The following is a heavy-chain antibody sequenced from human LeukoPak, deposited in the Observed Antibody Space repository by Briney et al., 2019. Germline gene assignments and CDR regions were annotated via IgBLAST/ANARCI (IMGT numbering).Heavy chain of an antibody. CDR1: GYTFTSYG. Sequence: ASVKVSCKASGYTFTSYGISWVRQAPGQGLEWMGWISAYNGNTNYAQKLQGRVTMTTDTSTSTAYMELRSLRSDDTAVYYCARDHQAVATGDFDYWGQGTPVTVSS. J-gene: IGHJ4*02. CDR3: ARDHQAVATGDFDY. V-gene: IGHV1-18*01. CDR2: ISAYNGNT. D-gene: IGHD5-12*01.